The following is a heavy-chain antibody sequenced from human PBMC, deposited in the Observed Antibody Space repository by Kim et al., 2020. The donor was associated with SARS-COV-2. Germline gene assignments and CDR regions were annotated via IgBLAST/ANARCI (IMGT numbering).Heavy chain of an antibody. V-gene: IGHV3-48*03. CDR2: IGGSDGVV. J-gene: IGHJ4*02. Sequence: GGSLRLSCAASGLNFNIQYMTWVRQAPGKGLEWVSFIGGSDGVVSYADSVRGRFAISRDNARNTVYLQMNSLRAEDTAIYYCTPLHFYSSAHWGQGTLVTVPS. D-gene: IGHD6-19*01. CDR1: GLNFNIQY. CDR3: TPLHFYSSAH.